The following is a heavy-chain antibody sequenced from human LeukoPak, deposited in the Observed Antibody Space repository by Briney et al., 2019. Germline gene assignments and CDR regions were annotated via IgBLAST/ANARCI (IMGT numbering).Heavy chain of an antibody. J-gene: IGHJ4*02. CDR2: IYNGDNT. Sequence: GGSLRLPRVASRFTVSNNHMNWVRQAPGKGLEWVSVIYNGDNTYYADSVQGRFTISKDNSKNTLYLQMNSLRPEDTAVYFCARASRWLAFDNWGQGTLVTVSS. CDR3: ARASRWLAFDN. V-gene: IGHV3-66*01. D-gene: IGHD6-19*01. CDR1: RFTVSNNH.